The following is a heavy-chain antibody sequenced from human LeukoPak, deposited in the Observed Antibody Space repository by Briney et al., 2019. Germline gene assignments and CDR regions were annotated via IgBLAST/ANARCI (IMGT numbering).Heavy chain of an antibody. Sequence: GGSLRLFCAASGFTFRSYNMNWFRQSPGKWLECVSSICSSSSYIYYADSVKDRFTISRDHPKNSLYLQMNSLRAEDTALYYCARDKEGYCTNGVCSNYYYYYMEVWGKGTTVTVSS. J-gene: IGHJ6*03. CDR2: ICSSSSYI. V-gene: IGHV3-21*01. CDR3: ARDKEGYCTNGVCSNYYYYYMEV. CDR1: GFTFRSYN. D-gene: IGHD2-8*01.